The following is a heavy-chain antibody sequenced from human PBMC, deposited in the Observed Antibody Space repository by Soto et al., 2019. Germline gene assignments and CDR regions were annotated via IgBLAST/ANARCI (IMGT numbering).Heavy chain of an antibody. D-gene: IGHD1-7*01. V-gene: IGHV3-11*01. Sequence: GGSLRLSCAASGFTFSDYYMSWIRQAPGRGLEWVSYITGSGNSVYYADSVKGRFTISRDNAKSSLFLQMNSLRAEDAAVYYCARIKYNWNYGLDCWGQGTLVTVSS. CDR1: GFTFSDYY. CDR2: ITGSGNSV. CDR3: ARIKYNWNYGLDC. J-gene: IGHJ4*02.